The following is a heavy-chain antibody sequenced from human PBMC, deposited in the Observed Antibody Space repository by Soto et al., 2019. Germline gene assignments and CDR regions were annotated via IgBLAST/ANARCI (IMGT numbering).Heavy chain of an antibody. CDR3: ALIVVDGLGYYFDY. CDR1: GFSLSSTRMA. J-gene: IGHJ4*02. D-gene: IGHD6-19*01. CDR2: IYWDDDK. Sequence: QITLKESGPTLVKPTQTLTLTCTFSGFSLSSTRMAVGWIRQPPGKALEWLALIYWDDDKRYSPFLKSRLTITKDTSKNHVVLTMSNMDPVDTARYYTALIVVDGLGYYFDYWGQRFLVTVSS. V-gene: IGHV2-5*02.